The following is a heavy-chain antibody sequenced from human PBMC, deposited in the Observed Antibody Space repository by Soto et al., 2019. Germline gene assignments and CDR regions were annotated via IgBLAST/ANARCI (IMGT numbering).Heavy chain of an antibody. CDR2: ISYDGSNK. CDR3: AREPESYFDY. CDR1: GFTFSSYA. Sequence: QVQLVESGGGVVQPGRSLRLSCAASGFTFSSYAMHWVRQAPGKGLEWVAVISYDGSNKYYADSVKGRFTISRDNSKNTLYLQMNSLRAEDTAVYYCAREPESYFDYWGQGTLVTVSS. J-gene: IGHJ4*02. V-gene: IGHV3-30-3*01.